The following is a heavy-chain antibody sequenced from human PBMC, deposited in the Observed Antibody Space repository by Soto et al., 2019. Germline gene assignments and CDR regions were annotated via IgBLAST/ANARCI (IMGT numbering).Heavy chain of an antibody. CDR2: MNPNSGNT. V-gene: IGHV1-8*01. Sequence: QVQLVQSGAEVKKPGASVKVSCKASGYTFTGYDINWVRQATGKGLEWMGWMNPNSGNTGYAQKFQGRVTMSRNTARSTPYMELSSLRSEDTAVYYCSREKTSYAIDVWGQGTPVTVSS. CDR3: SREKTSYAIDV. J-gene: IGHJ6*02. CDR1: GYTFTGYD.